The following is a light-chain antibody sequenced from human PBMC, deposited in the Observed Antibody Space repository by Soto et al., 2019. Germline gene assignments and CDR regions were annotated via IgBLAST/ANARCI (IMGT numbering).Light chain of an antibody. CDR2: DVN. CDR1: SVDVGGFEY. Sequence: QCVLTKPASGSGSPGQSIAISCTGTSVDVGGFEYVSWYQQHPGKVPKLMIYDVNNRPSGVSNRFSGSKSGNTASLTISGLQAEDEADYFCSSYTSSNTYAFGTGTKVTVL. V-gene: IGLV2-14*03. CDR3: SSYTSSNTYA. J-gene: IGLJ1*01.